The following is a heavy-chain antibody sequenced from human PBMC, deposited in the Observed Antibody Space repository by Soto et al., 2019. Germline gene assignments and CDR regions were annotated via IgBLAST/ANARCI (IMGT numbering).Heavy chain of an antibody. J-gene: IGHJ6*02. CDR3: ARVAYSGYDLDYYYYYGMDV. D-gene: IGHD5-12*01. CDR1: GGSISSGDYY. Sequence: SETLSLTCTVSGGSISSGDYYWSWIRQPPGKGLEWIGYIYYSGSTYYNPSLKSRVTISVDTSKNQFSLKLSSVTAADTAVYYCARVAYSGYDLDYYYYYGMDVWGQGTTVTVSS. CDR2: IYYSGST. V-gene: IGHV4-30-4*01.